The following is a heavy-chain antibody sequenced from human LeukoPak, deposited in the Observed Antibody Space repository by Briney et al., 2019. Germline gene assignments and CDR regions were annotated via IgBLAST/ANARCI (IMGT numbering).Heavy chain of an antibody. CDR1: GFTFSSYE. CDR3: AKDSPSRTATTEVPADY. Sequence: GGSLRLSCAASGFTFSSYEMNWVRQAPGKGLEWVASISSSSSYIYFANSVRGRFTISRDNAKNSLYLQMNSLRAEDTAVYYCAKDSPSRTATTEVPADYWGQGTLVTVSS. V-gene: IGHV3-21*01. CDR2: ISSSSSYI. J-gene: IGHJ4*02. D-gene: IGHD1/OR15-1a*01.